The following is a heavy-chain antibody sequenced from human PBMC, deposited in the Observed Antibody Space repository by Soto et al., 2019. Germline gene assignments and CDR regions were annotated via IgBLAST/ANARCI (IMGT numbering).Heavy chain of an antibody. V-gene: IGHV4-38-2*01. D-gene: IGHD2-15*01. CDR1: VEPMTVVYY. J-gene: IGHJ4*02. CDR2: IYYGGTT. CDR3: ARGWYYFDF. Sequence: LSLTCDVSVEPMTVVYYWGWIRQSPGKGLEWIGSIYYGGTTYYNPSLRSRLAISIDTSKNQFSLRLSSVTAADTALYYCARGWYYFDFWGQGTPVTVSS.